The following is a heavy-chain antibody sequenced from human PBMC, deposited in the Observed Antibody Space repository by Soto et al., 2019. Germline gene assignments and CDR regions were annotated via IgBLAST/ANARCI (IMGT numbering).Heavy chain of an antibody. V-gene: IGHV3-11*06. CDR1: GFDFRDYY. D-gene: IGHD4-17*01. J-gene: IGHJ6*02. CDR2: ISSSNSDI. CDR3: ARDLYRAVRYGLDV. Sequence: GGSLRLSCAGSGFDFRDYYMSWIRQAPGKGLEWVSHISSSNSDINYADSVKGRFIISRGNAKNSLYLQMNSLRVEDTAVYYCARDLYRAVRYGLDVWGQGTTVTVSS.